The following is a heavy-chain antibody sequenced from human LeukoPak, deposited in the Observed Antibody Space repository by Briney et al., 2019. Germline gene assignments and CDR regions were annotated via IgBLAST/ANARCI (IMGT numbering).Heavy chain of an antibody. Sequence: GRSLRLSCAASGFTFCSYGMHWVRQAPGKGLEWVAVISYDGSNKYYADSVKGRFTISRDNSKNTLYLQMNSLRAEDTAVYYCAKDSSGWPFDYWGQGTLVTVSS. J-gene: IGHJ4*02. CDR3: AKDSSGWPFDY. V-gene: IGHV3-30*18. D-gene: IGHD6-19*01. CDR1: GFTFCSYG. CDR2: ISYDGSNK.